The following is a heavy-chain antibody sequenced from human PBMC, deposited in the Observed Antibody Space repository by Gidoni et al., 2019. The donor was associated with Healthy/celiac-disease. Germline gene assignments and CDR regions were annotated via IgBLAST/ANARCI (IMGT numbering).Heavy chain of an antibody. Sequence: QVQLVQSGAEVKKPGASVKVSCKASGYTFTGYYMHWVRQAPGQGLEWMGWINPNSGGTNDAQKFQGWVTMTRDTSISTAYMELSRLRSDDTAVYYCARGDSSGYYPDAFDIWGQGTMVTVSS. CDR3: ARGDSSGYYPDAFDI. CDR2: INPNSGGT. J-gene: IGHJ3*02. V-gene: IGHV1-2*04. D-gene: IGHD3-22*01. CDR1: GYTFTGYY.